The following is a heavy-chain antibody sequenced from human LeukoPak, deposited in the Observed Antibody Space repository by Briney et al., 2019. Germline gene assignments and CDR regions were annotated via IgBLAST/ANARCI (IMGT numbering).Heavy chain of an antibody. J-gene: IGHJ5*02. V-gene: IGHV4-39*07. D-gene: IGHD3-22*01. CDR1: GGSISSYY. CDR3: ARDKGPSYYYDSSGYSPA. Sequence: PSETLSLTCTVSGGSISSYYWGWIRQPPGKGLEWIGSIYYSGSTYYNPSLKSRVTISVDTSKNQFSLKLSSVTAADTAVYYCARDKGPSYYYDSSGYSPAWGQGTLVTVSS. CDR2: IYYSGST.